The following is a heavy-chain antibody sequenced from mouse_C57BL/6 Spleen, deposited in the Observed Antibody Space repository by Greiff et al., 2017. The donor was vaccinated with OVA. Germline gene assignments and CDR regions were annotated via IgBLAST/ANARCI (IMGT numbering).Heavy chain of an antibody. CDR1: GYTFTSYW. CDR2: IDPSDSYT. D-gene: IGHD3-2*02. Sequence: QVQLQQPGAELVMPGASVKLSCKASGYTFTSYWMHWVKQRHGQGLEWIGDIDPSDSYTNYNQKFKGKSTLTVEKSSSTAYMQLSSLTSEDSAVYYCASSAAQATYFDYWGQGTTLTVSS. V-gene: IGHV1-69*01. J-gene: IGHJ2*01. CDR3: ASSAAQATYFDY.